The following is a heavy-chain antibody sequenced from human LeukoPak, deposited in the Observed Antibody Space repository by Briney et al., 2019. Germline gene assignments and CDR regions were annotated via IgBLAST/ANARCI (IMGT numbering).Heavy chain of an antibody. D-gene: IGHD6-19*01. CDR3: ARVSGWPKYFQH. CDR2: IYSGGST. J-gene: IGHJ1*01. CDR1: GFTVSSNY. Sequence: GGSLRLSCAASGFTVSSNYMSWVRQAPGKGLEWVSVIYSGGSTYCADSVKGRFTISRDNSKNTLYLQMNSLRAEDTAVYYCARVSGWPKYFQHWGQGTLVTVSS. V-gene: IGHV3-53*01.